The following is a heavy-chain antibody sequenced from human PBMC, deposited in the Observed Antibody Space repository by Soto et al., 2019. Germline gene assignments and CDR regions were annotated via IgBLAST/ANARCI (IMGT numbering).Heavy chain of an antibody. CDR3: ASDGKWLRSGYCYYCMDV. D-gene: IGHD5-12*01. Sequence: SQTLSLTCAISGDSVSSNSAAWNWIRQSPSRGLEWLGRTYYRSKWYNDYAVSVKSRITINPDTSNNQFSLQLNSVTPEATAVYYCASDGKWLRSGYCYYCMDVWGQGTTVTVSS. J-gene: IGHJ6*02. V-gene: IGHV6-1*01. CDR1: GDSVSSNSAA. CDR2: TYYRSKWYN.